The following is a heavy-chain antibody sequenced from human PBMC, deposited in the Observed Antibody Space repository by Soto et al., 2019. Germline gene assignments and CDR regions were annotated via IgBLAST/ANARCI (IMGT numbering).Heavy chain of an antibody. CDR2: ISHSGSA. CDR1: GGSISETTW. CDR3: QLTRGGLFIMDV. Sequence: PSETLSLTCTVSGGSISETTWWSLVRQPPGKGLEWIGDISHSGSANYNPSLKSRVTMSVDRSKNQISLILTSVTAADTAVYYCQLTRGGLFIMDVWGQGTTVTVSS. J-gene: IGHJ6*02. V-gene: IGHV4-4*02. D-gene: IGHD7-27*01.